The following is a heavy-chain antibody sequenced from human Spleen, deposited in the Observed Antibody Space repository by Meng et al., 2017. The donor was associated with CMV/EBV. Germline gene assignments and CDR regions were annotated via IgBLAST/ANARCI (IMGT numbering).Heavy chain of an antibody. CDR2: ISGSGGSA. V-gene: IGHV3-23*01. CDR1: GFTFSNYG. J-gene: IGHJ4*02. CDR3: SKHIWFGEFTN. D-gene: IGHD3-10*01. Sequence: LSWAASGFTFSNYGLSWVRQAPGKGLEWVSSISGSGGSACYADSVKGRFTISRDNSKNTLYLQMNSLRAEDTAVYYCSKHIWFGEFTNWGQGTLVTVSS.